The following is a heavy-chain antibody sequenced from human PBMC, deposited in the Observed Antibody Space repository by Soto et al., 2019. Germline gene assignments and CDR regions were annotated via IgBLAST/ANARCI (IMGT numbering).Heavy chain of an antibody. V-gene: IGHV3-30*18. CDR1: GFTFSSYG. CDR3: AKDHGDIVVVVAATRYYYGMDV. CDR2: ISYDGSNK. D-gene: IGHD2-15*01. J-gene: IGHJ6*02. Sequence: PGGSLRLSCAASGFTFSSYGMHWVRQAPGKGLEWVAVISYDGSNKYYADSVKGRFTISRDNSKNTLYLQMNSLRAEDTAVYYCAKDHGDIVVVVAATRYYYGMDVWGQGTTVTVSS.